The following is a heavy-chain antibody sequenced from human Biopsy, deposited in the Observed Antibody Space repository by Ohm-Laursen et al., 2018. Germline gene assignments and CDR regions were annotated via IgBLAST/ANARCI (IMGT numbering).Heavy chain of an antibody. Sequence: SLRLSCAASGFTFGHYAMHWVRQAPGKGLEWISLVWYDGTNEDYADSVKGRFTISRGNSKNTLYLQINTLTLEDTAFYYCARGLSSGWYGYFDVWGRGALVTVSS. V-gene: IGHV3-33*01. CDR2: VWYDGTNE. J-gene: IGHJ2*01. CDR3: ARGLSSGWYGYFDV. CDR1: GFTFGHYA. D-gene: IGHD6-19*01.